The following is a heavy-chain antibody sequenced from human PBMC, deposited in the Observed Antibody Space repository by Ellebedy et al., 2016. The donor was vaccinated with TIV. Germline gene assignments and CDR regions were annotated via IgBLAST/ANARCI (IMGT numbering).Heavy chain of an antibody. D-gene: IGHD2-2*01. CDR2: ISGSGGST. Sequence: GESLKISCAASGFTFSSYAMTWVRQAPGKGLEWVSTISGSGGSTYYTDSVKGRFTISRDNSKNTLYLQMNSLRAEDTAVYYCAKADGVVPAANSRTFDYWGQGTLVIASS. V-gene: IGHV3-23*01. J-gene: IGHJ4*02. CDR3: AKADGVVPAANSRTFDY. CDR1: GFTFSSYA.